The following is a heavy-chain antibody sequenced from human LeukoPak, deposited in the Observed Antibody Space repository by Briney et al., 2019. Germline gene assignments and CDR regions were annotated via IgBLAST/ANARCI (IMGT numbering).Heavy chain of an antibody. V-gene: IGHV5-51*01. CDR2: IYPGDSDT. J-gene: IGHJ4*02. Sequence: GESLKISCRGSGYTFSNYWIGWVRQMPGKGLEWMGIIYPGDSDTRYSPSFQGQVTISADKSISTAYLQWSSLKASDTAMYYCARRGPLDWASDYWGQGTLVTVSS. CDR1: GYTFSNYW. D-gene: IGHD3-9*01. CDR3: ARRGPLDWASDY.